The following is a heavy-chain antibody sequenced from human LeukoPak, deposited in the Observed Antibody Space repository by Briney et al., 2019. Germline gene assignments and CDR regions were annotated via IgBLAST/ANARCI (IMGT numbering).Heavy chain of an antibody. CDR2: ISGSGGST. CDR1: GFTFGDYA. V-gene: IGHV3-23*01. D-gene: IGHD3-10*01. Sequence: GGSLRLSCTASGFTFGDYAMSWVRQAPGKGLEWVSAISGSGGSTYYADSVKGRFTISRDKSKNTLYLQMNSLRAEDTAVYYCARVLSGRGSLYDYYYYMDVWGKGTTVTISS. J-gene: IGHJ6*03. CDR3: ARVLSGRGSLYDYYYYMDV.